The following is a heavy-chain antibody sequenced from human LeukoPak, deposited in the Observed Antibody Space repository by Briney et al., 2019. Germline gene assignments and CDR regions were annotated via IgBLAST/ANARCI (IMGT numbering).Heavy chain of an antibody. CDR3: ARDRTGAGLDY. CDR1: GFTFSGYS. V-gene: IGHV3-7*03. CDR2: IRQDGNEK. J-gene: IGHJ4*02. Sequence: GGSLRLSCAASGFTFSGYSMSWVRRAPGKGLEWVANIRQDGNEKYFADSVKGRFTISRDNAKNSLFLQINSLRAEDTAVYYCARDRTGAGLDYWGQGTLVTVSS. D-gene: IGHD1-14*01.